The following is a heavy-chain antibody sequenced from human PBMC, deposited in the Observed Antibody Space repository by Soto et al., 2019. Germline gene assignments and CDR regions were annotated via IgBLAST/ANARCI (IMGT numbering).Heavy chain of an antibody. V-gene: IGHV1-18*04. J-gene: IGHJ4*02. D-gene: IGHD3-22*01. Sequence: QVQLVQSGAEVKKPGASVKVSCKASGYTFTSYGISWVRQAPGQGLEWMGWISAYNGNTNYAQKLQGRVTMTTDTSPSTAYMELRGLRSDDTAVYYCARGYYYDSSGYTSDYWGQGTLVTVSS. CDR2: ISAYNGNT. CDR1: GYTFTSYG. CDR3: ARGYYYDSSGYTSDY.